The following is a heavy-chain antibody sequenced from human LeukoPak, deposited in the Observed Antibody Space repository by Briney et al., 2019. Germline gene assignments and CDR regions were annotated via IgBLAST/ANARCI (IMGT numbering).Heavy chain of an antibody. Sequence: PGRSLRLSCAASGFTFDDYAMHWVRQAPGNGLEWVSGISWNSGSIGYADSVKGRFTISRDNAKNSLYLQMNSLRAEDTALYYCAKATSFRVKASPDYWGQGTLVTVSS. CDR2: ISWNSGSI. J-gene: IGHJ4*02. CDR1: GFTFDDYA. V-gene: IGHV3-9*01. D-gene: IGHD2-21*01. CDR3: AKATSFRVKASPDY.